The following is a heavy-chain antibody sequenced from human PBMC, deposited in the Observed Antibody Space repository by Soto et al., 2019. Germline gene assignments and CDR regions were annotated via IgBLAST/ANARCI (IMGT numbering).Heavy chain of an antibody. J-gene: IGHJ1*01. CDR3: ARHYNSGTYPLDH. CDR1: GGSISSGGYS. Sequence: PSETLSLTCAVSGGSISSGGYSWSWIRQPPGKGLEWIGYIYHSGSTYYNPSLKSRVTISVDRSKNQFSLKLNSVTAADTAVYYCARHYNSGTYPLDHWGHGTLVTVSS. D-gene: IGHD3-10*01. CDR2: IYHSGST. V-gene: IGHV4-30-2*01.